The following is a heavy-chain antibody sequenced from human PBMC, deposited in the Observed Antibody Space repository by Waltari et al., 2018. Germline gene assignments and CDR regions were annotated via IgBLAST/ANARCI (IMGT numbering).Heavy chain of an antibody. Sequence: EVQLLESGGGLIQPGGSLRLSCAASGFTFSTLAMNWVRQARGGGLGWVSGIITSSDTYYADSVKGRFTISRDNSKNILDLQMNSLRADDTAVYYCVKGDWGDFWGQGTLVTVSS. D-gene: IGHD2-21*02. V-gene: IGHV3-23*01. J-gene: IGHJ4*02. CDR2: IITSSDT. CDR1: GFTFSTLA. CDR3: VKGDWGDF.